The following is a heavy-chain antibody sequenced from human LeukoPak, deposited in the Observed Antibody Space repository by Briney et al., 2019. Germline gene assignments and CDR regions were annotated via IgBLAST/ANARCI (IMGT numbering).Heavy chain of an antibody. Sequence: PSETLSLTCAVSGYSISSGYYWSWIRQPPGKGLEWIGYIYYSGSTNYNPSLKSRVTISVDTSKNQFSLKLSSVTAADTAVYYCAKGYSSPAPYYYYYMDVWGKGTTVTVSS. V-gene: IGHV4-61*01. CDR2: IYYSGST. CDR1: GYSISSGYY. J-gene: IGHJ6*03. CDR3: AKGYSSPAPYYYYYMDV. D-gene: IGHD6-13*01.